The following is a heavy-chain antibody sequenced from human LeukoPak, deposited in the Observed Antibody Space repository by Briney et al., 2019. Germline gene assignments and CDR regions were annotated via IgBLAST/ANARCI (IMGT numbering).Heavy chain of an antibody. Sequence: GSLRLSCVVSGLTFSSDWMSWVRQAPGKGLEWIGSIYDSGSTYYNPSLKSRVTISVDTSKNQFSLKLNSVTAADTAVYYCARHYGPWGQGTLVTVSS. V-gene: IGHV4-39*01. CDR3: ARHYGP. CDR2: IYDSGST. CDR1: GLTFSSDW. J-gene: IGHJ5*02. D-gene: IGHD3-10*01.